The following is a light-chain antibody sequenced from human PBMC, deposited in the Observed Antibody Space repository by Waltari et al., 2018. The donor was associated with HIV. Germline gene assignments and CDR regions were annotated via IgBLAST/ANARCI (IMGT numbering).Light chain of an antibody. CDR3: SSYTTDNTVV. V-gene: IGLV2-14*03. CDR2: DVT. CDR1: SSDITTYHY. J-gene: IGLJ2*01. Sequence: QSALTQPASVSGSPGQSITISCRGSSSDITTYHYVTCNKKQPDKAPKLLIFDVTARPSGVSRRFSGSKSGNTASLTISGLQPDDEADYYCSSYTTDNTVVFGGGTRLTVL.